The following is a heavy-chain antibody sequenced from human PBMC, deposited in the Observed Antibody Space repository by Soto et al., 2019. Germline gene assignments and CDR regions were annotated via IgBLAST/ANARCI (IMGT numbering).Heavy chain of an antibody. J-gene: IGHJ6*02. V-gene: IGHV1-69*13. D-gene: IGHD6-13*01. Sequence: SVKVSCKASGGTFSSYAISWVRQAPGQGLEWMGGIIPIFGTANYAQKFQGRVTITADESTSTAYMELSSLRSEDTAVYYCARAQLISSSWDYYYYGMDVWGQRTTVTVSS. CDR3: ARAQLISSSWDYYYYGMDV. CDR1: GGTFSSYA. CDR2: IIPIFGTA.